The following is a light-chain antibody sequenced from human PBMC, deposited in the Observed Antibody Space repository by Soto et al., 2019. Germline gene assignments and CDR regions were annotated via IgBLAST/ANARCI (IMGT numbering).Light chain of an antibody. Sequence: QSALTQPPSASGSPGQSVTVSCTGTSSDVGGYNYVSWYQQHPGKAPKLMIYEVSKRPSGVPDRFSGSKSGSRASLTVSGLQAEDEADYYCSSYGGSNNLVFXGGTQLTVL. CDR2: EVS. CDR3: SSYGGSNNLV. V-gene: IGLV2-8*01. J-gene: IGLJ2*01. CDR1: SSDVGGYNY.